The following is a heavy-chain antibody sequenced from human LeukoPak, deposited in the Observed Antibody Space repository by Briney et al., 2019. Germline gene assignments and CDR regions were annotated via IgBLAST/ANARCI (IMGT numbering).Heavy chain of an antibody. CDR2: INPNSGGT. D-gene: IGHD5-12*01. CDR3: ATGYSGYDWTLDY. CDR1: GYTFSVYD. J-gene: IGHJ4*02. V-gene: IGHV1-2*02. Sequence: ASVKVSCKASGYTFSVYDMHWVRQAPGQGLEWMGWINPNSGGTNYAQKFQGRVTMTRDTSISTVYMELSRLRSDDTAVYYCATGYSGYDWTLDYWGQGTLVTVSS.